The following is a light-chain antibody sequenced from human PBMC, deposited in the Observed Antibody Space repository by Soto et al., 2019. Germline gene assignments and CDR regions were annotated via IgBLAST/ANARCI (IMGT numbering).Light chain of an antibody. CDR1: QNIRNY. CDR3: QQGHSTPYT. V-gene: IGKV1-39*01. J-gene: IGKJ2*01. CDR2: AAS. Sequence: DIPMTQSPSSLSASVGDRVIITCRASQNIRNYLNWYQQKPGDAPKLLIYAASTLQGAVPSRFSGSGSGTDFTLTISSLQPEDFATYHCQQGHSTPYTFGQGTRLEI.